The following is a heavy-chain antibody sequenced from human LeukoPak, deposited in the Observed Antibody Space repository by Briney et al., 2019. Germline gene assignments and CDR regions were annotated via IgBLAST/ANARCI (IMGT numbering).Heavy chain of an antibody. J-gene: IGHJ4*02. CDR2: INPSGGST. Sequence: ASVKVSCKASGYTFISYYMHWVRQAPGQGLEWMGIINPSGGSTSYAQKFQGRVTMTRDTSTSTVYMELSSLRSEDTAVYYCARDPTYYYDSSGYPMYYFDYWGQGTLVTVSS. V-gene: IGHV1-46*03. CDR3: ARDPTYYYDSSGYPMYYFDY. CDR1: GYTFISYY. D-gene: IGHD3-22*01.